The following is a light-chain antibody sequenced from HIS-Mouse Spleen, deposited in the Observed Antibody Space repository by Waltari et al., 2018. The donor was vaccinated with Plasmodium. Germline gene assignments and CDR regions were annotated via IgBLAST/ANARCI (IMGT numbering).Light chain of an antibody. J-gene: IGLJ2*01. CDR1: SSDVGGYNY. CDR2: DVS. Sequence: QSALTQPRSVSGSPGQSVTISCTGTSSDVGGYNYVSWYQQHPGKAPQLMIYDVSKRPSGVPDRLSGSKSGNTASLTISGLQAEDEADYYCCSYAGSYTLVFGGGTKLTVL. CDR3: CSYAGSYTLV. V-gene: IGLV2-11*01.